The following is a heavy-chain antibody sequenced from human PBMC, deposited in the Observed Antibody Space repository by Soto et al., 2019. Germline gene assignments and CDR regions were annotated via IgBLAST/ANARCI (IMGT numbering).Heavy chain of an antibody. J-gene: IGHJ4*02. D-gene: IGHD3-10*01. CDR2: IKQDGSDK. CDR3: ARDYYASGSHDH. CDR1: GFAFSNYC. V-gene: IGHV3-7*01. Sequence: GGSLRLSCAASGFAFSNYCMTWVRQAPGEGLEWVGNIKQDGSDKYYGDSVKGRFSISRDNAKNSLYLQMNSLRAEDTAVYYCARDYYASGSHDHWGQGTLVTVSS.